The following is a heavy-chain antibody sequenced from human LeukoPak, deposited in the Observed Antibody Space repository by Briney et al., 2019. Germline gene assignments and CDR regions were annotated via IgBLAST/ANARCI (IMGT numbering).Heavy chain of an antibody. Sequence: GGSLRLSCAASRFTFSDFAMNWVRQAPGKGLEWVSYISSSGSTIYYADSVKGRFTISRDNAKGTLYLQMSSLRAEDTAVYYCTGHHQAYSRTYWGQGTLVTVSS. CDR2: ISSSGSTI. CDR3: TGHHQAYSRTY. V-gene: IGHV3-48*04. J-gene: IGHJ4*02. D-gene: IGHD4-11*01. CDR1: RFTFSDFA.